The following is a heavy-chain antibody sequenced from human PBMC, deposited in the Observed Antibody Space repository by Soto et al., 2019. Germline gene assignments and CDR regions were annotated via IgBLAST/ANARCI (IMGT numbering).Heavy chain of an antibody. CDR3: ATRLGYCSGGSCRTHYYYGMDV. V-gene: IGHV1-8*01. CDR2: MNPNSGNT. CDR1: GYTFTSYD. J-gene: IGHJ6*02. Sequence: ASVKVSCKASGYTFTSYDINWVRQATGQGLEWMGWMNPNSGNTGYAQKFQGRVTMTRNTSISTAYMELSSLRSEDTAVYYCATRLGYCSGGSCRTHYYYGMDVWGQGTTVTV. D-gene: IGHD2-15*01.